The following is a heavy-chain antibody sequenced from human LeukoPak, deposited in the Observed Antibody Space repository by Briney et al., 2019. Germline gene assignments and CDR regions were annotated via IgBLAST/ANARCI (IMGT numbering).Heavy chain of an antibody. Sequence: ASVKVSCKASGYTFTSYDINWVRQATGQGLEWMGWMNPNSGNTGYAQKFQGRVTMTTDTSTSTAYMELRSLRSDDTAVYYCARDLGERDDYVWGSYRPDAFDIWGQGTMVTVSS. J-gene: IGHJ3*02. CDR1: GYTFTSYD. CDR3: ARDLGERDDYVWGSYRPDAFDI. CDR2: MNPNSGNT. V-gene: IGHV1-8*01. D-gene: IGHD3-16*02.